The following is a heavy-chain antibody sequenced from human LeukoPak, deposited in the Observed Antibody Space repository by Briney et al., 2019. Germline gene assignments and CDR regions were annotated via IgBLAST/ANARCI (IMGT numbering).Heavy chain of an antibody. Sequence: GGSLRLSCAASGFTFISFEMNWIRQAPGKGLEWVSYISSTGTTKYYADSVKGRFTISRDNSKNTMYLQMNSLRAEDTAVYYCARHREFFDYWGQGTLVTVSS. V-gene: IGHV3-48*03. CDR2: ISSTGTTK. CDR1: GFTFISFE. CDR3: ARHREFFDY. D-gene: IGHD1-14*01. J-gene: IGHJ4*02.